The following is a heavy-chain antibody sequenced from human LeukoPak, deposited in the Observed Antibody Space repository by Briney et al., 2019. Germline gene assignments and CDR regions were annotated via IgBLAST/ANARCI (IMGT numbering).Heavy chain of an antibody. D-gene: IGHD4-17*01. V-gene: IGHV1-2*02. Sequence: ASVEVSCKASGYTFTAYYMHWVRQAPGQGLEWMGCINPNTGGTLYAQKFQDRVTMTRDTFISTAYMELSRLASDDTAIYYCARALTTVTPEAGDYWGQGTLVTVSS. J-gene: IGHJ4*02. CDR3: ARALTTVTPEAGDY. CDR1: GYTFTAYY. CDR2: INPNTGGT.